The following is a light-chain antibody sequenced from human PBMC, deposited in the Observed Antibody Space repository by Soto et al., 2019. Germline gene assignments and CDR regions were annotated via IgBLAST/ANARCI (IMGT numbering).Light chain of an antibody. Sequence: ALTQPRSVSGSPRQSVTISCTGTSTDVGAYDYVSWYQQHPGKAPKLIIYDVSERPSGVPDRFSGSKSGNKASLTISGLQADDEANYYCCSYGGSYTVVFGGGTQLTVL. CDR3: CSYGGSYTVV. CDR2: DVS. CDR1: STDVGAYDY. J-gene: IGLJ2*01. V-gene: IGLV2-11*01.